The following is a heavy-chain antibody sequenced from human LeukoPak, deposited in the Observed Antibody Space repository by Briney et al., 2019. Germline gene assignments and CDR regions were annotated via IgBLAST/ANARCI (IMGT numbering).Heavy chain of an antibody. Sequence: PGGSLRLSCAASGFTFSSYGMHWVRQAPGKGLEWVAFIRYDGSNKYYADSVKGRFTISRDNSKSTLYLQMNSLRAEDTAVYYCAKWVYCSSTSCSDPDFDYWGQGTLVTVSS. CDR2: IRYDGSNK. CDR1: GFTFSSYG. D-gene: IGHD2-2*01. V-gene: IGHV3-30*02. J-gene: IGHJ4*02. CDR3: AKWVYCSSTSCSDPDFDY.